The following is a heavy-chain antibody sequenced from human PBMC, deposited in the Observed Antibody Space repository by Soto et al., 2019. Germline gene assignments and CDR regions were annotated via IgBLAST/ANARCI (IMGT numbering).Heavy chain of an antibody. V-gene: IGHV4-30-4*08. Sequence: PSETLSLTCTVSGGSISSGGYYWSWIRQPPGKGLEWIGYIYYSGSTYYNPSLKSRVTISVDTSKNQFSLKLSSVTAADTAVYYCARFDYADYYMDDAFDIWGQGTKVTVSS. D-gene: IGHD4-17*01. J-gene: IGHJ3*02. CDR2: IYYSGST. CDR1: GGSISSGGYY. CDR3: ARFDYADYYMDDAFDI.